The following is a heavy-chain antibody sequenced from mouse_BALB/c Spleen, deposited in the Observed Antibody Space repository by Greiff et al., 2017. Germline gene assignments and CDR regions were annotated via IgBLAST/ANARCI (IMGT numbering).Heavy chain of an antibody. CDR3: ARSYGNSEDD. D-gene: IGHD2-1*01. Sequence: QVQLQQPGAELVKPGASVKLSCKASGYTFTSYWMHWVKQRPGQGLEWIGEINPSNGRTNYNEKFKSKATLTVDKSSSTAYMQLSSLTSEDSAVYYCARSYGNSEDDWGQGTSVTVSS. J-gene: IGHJ4*01. CDR2: INPSNGRT. CDR1: GYTFTSYW. V-gene: IGHV1S81*02.